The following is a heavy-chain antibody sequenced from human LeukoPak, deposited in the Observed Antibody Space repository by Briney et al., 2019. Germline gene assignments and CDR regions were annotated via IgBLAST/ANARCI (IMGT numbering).Heavy chain of an antibody. J-gene: IGHJ6*03. CDR3: AKDRRTYYYYYMDV. CDR1: VFTFDDYA. V-gene: IGHV3-43*02. CDR2: ISGDGGST. Sequence: PGGSLRLSCAASVFTFDDYAMHWVRQAPGKGLEWVSLISGDGGSTYYADSVRGRFTISRDNSKNSLYLQMTTLRTEDTALYYCAKDRRTYYYYYMDVRGKGTTVTVSS. D-gene: IGHD1-7*01.